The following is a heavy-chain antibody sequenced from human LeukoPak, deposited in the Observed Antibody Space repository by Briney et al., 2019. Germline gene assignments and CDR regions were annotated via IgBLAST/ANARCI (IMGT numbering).Heavy chain of an antibody. Sequence: ASVKVSCKASGGTFSNYGIGWVRQATGQGLEWMGWMNPNSGNTAYAQNFQGRVTITRNTSISTAYMELSSLRSEDTAMYYCARGLGYDFWSGHDAFRIWGQGTMVTVSS. CDR2: MNPNSGNT. D-gene: IGHD3-3*01. J-gene: IGHJ3*02. V-gene: IGHV1-8*03. CDR3: ARGLGYDFWSGHDAFRI. CDR1: GGTFSNYG.